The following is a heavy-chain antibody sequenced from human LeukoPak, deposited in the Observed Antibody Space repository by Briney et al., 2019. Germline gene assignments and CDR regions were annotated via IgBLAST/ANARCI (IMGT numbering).Heavy chain of an antibody. CDR2: INHSGST. V-gene: IGHV4-34*01. CDR1: GGSFSGYY. Sequence: SETLSLTCAVYGGSFSGYYWSSIRQPPGKGLEWIGEINHSGSTNYNPSLKSRVTISVDTSKNQFSLKLSSVTAADTAVYYCARQLLGYYYYYMDVWGKGTTVTISS. J-gene: IGHJ6*03. D-gene: IGHD1-7*01. CDR3: ARQLLGYYYYYMDV.